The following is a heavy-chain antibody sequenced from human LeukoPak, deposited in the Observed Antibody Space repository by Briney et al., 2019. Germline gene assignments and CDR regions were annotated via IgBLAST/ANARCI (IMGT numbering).Heavy chain of an antibody. Sequence: SETLSLTCTVSGGSISSSSYYWGWIRQPPGRGLEWIGSIYYSGSTYYNPSLKSRVTISVDTSKNQFSLKLSSVTAADTAVYYCARDHSSGLNWFDPWGQGTLVTVSS. J-gene: IGHJ5*02. CDR2: IYYSGST. D-gene: IGHD6-19*01. V-gene: IGHV4-39*07. CDR3: ARDHSSGLNWFDP. CDR1: GGSISSSSYY.